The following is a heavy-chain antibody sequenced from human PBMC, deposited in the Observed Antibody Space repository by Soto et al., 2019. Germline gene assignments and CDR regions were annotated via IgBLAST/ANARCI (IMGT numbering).Heavy chain of an antibody. D-gene: IGHD6-19*01. CDR3: ARGVAGSGFDL. CDR2: TYYRSNWRH. V-gene: IGHV6-1*01. Sequence: PSQTLSLTCAISGDSVSSNSASWHWIRQSPSRGLEWLGRTYYRSNWRHDYAVSVKSRITVNPDTSKNHFSLQLNSVTPDDTAVYYCARGVAGSGFDLWGQGTLVTVSS. J-gene: IGHJ4*02. CDR1: GDSVSSNSAS.